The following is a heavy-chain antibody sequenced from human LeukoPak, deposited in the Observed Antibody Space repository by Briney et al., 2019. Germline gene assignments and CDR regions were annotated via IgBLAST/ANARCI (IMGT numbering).Heavy chain of an antibody. V-gene: IGHV1-69*05. CDR3: AIPVGGYEGWYYFDY. J-gene: IGHJ4*02. CDR2: IIPIFGTA. CDR1: GGTFGSYA. D-gene: IGHD5-12*01. Sequence: ASVKVSCKASGGTFGSYAISWVRQAPGQGLEWMGGIIPIFGTANYAQKFQGRVTITTDESTSTAYMELSSLRSEDTAVYYCAIPVGGYEGWYYFDYWGQGTLVTVSS.